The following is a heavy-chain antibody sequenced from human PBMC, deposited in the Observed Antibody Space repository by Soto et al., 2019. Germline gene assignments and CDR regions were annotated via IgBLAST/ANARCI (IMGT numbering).Heavy chain of an antibody. CDR1: GGSISSYY. D-gene: IGHD3-22*01. CDR3: ARVGSDDSSGYYPNGAFDI. Sequence: SETLSLTCTVSGGSISSYYWSWIRQPAGKGLEWIGRIYTSGSTNYNPSLKSRVTMSVDTSKNQFSLKLSSVTAADTAVYYCARVGSDDSSGYYPNGAFDIWGQGTMVTVSS. CDR2: IYTSGST. J-gene: IGHJ3*02. V-gene: IGHV4-4*07.